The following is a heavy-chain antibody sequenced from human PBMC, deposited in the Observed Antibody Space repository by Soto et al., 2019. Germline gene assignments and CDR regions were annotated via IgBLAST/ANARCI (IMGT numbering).Heavy chain of an antibody. CDR3: ARHLDSSGQNYYYYYGIDV. J-gene: IGHJ6*02. D-gene: IGHD6-19*01. CDR1: GYSFTSYW. CDR2: INPADSDT. V-gene: IGHV5-51*01. Sequence: GESLKISCNGSGYSFTSYWIGWVRQMPGKGLEWMGIINPADSDTRYSPSFQGQVTISADKSINTDYLQWSSLKASDTAMYYCARHLDSSGQNYYYYYGIDVWGQGTTVTVSS.